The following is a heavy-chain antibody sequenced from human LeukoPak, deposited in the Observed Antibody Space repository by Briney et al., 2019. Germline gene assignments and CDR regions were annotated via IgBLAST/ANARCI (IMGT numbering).Heavy chain of an antibody. Sequence: GGSLRLSCVASGFTFSNHAMTWVRQAPGKGLEWVSAISADAVDTFYAPSVKGRFTISRDNSKNTLYLQINSLRAEDTAIYYCAKARAAMVTDYWGQGTLVTVSS. CDR3: AKARAAMVTDY. CDR2: ISADAVDT. V-gene: IGHV3-23*01. CDR1: GFTFSNHA. J-gene: IGHJ4*02. D-gene: IGHD5-18*01.